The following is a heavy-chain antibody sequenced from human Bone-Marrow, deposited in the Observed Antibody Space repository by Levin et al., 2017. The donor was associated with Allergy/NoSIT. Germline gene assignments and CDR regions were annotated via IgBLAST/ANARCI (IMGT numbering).Heavy chain of an antibody. V-gene: IGHV4-59*01. CDR3: ARHSSGSPPFDS. CDR1: SGSITSYY. J-gene: IGHJ4*02. Sequence: PSETLSLTCSVSSGSITSYYWSWIRQPPGKGLEWIGYIHYSGSTNYNSSLKSRVHISVDTSKNHFSLNLNSVTAADTAIYYCARHSSGSPPFDSWGQGTLVTVSS. CDR2: IHYSGST. D-gene: IGHD5-18*01.